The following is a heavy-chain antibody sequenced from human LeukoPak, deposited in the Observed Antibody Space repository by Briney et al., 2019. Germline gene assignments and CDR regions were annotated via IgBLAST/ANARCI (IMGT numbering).Heavy chain of an antibody. J-gene: IGHJ4*02. Sequence: ASVRVSCKASGYTFTDYYMHWVRQAPGQGLEWMGKITPSDGSTTYAQKFQDRVTMTRDTSTSTVYMELNSLSSEDTAVYYCARDTYGSDYWGQGTLVTVSS. CDR3: ARDTYGSDY. CDR1: GYTFTDYY. V-gene: IGHV1-46*01. D-gene: IGHD3-10*01. CDR2: ITPSDGST.